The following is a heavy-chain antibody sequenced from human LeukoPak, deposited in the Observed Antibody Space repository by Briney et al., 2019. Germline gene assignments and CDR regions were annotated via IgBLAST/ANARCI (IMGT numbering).Heavy chain of an antibody. Sequence: SGTLSLTCAVYGGSFSGYYWSWIRQPPGKGLEWIGEINHSGSTSYNPSLKSRVTISVDTSKNQFSLKLSSVTAAHTAVYYCASIIAVAGVNYYGMDVWGQGTTVTVSS. CDR1: GGSFSGYY. J-gene: IGHJ6*02. V-gene: IGHV4-34*01. CDR2: INHSGST. CDR3: ASIIAVAGVNYYGMDV. D-gene: IGHD6-19*01.